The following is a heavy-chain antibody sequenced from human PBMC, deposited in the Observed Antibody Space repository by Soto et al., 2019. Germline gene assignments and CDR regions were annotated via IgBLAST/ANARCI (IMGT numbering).Heavy chain of an antibody. J-gene: IGHJ4*02. V-gene: IGHV1-69*08. CDR2: IIPILGIA. Sequence: QVQLVQSGAEVKKPGSSVKVSCKASGGTFSSYTISWVRQAPGQGLEWMGRIIPILGIANYAQKFQGRVTITADKSTSTAYMELSSLRSEDTAVYYCARDQSAYDFPAYWAQGTLVTVSS. CDR3: ARDQSAYDFPAY. CDR1: GGTFSSYT. D-gene: IGHD5-12*01.